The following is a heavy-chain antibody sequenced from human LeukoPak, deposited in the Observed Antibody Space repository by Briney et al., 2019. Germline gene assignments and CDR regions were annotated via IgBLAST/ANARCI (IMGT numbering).Heavy chain of an antibody. CDR2: FSGTVGST. V-gene: IGHV3-23*01. J-gene: IGHJ4*02. CDR1: GFTFSSYA. Sequence: GGSLRLSCAASGFTFSSYAMSWVRQAPGKGLEWVSGFSGTVGSTYYADSVKGRFTISRDSYKNTLYLQMNSLRAEDTAVYYCAKGKNAYGSSSNDYWGQGSLVTVPS. CDR3: AKGKNAYGSSSNDY. D-gene: IGHD6-13*01.